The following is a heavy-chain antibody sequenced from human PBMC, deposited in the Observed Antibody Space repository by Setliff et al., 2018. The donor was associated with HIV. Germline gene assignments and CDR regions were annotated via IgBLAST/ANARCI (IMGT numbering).Heavy chain of an antibody. CDR1: GFTFSNYA. V-gene: IGHV3-23*01. J-gene: IGHJ6*03. Sequence: HPGGSLRLSCTSSGFTFSNYAMSWVRQAPGKGLEWVSAISGSGSSAYYADSVKGQLTISRDNSKNTLYLQMNSLRAEDTAVYYCARDLPDCGGDCYPYYMDVWGKGTTVTVSS. CDR2: ISGSGSSA. D-gene: IGHD2-21*02. CDR3: ARDLPDCGGDCYPYYMDV.